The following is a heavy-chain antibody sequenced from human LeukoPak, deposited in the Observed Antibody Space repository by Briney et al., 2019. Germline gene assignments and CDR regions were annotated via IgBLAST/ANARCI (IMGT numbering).Heavy chain of an antibody. D-gene: IGHD3-16*01. J-gene: IGHJ6*03. CDR2: ISYDGSNK. Sequence: GGSLRLSCAASGFTFSSYAVHWVRQAPGKGLEWVAVISYDGSNKYYADSVKGRFTISRDNSKNTLYLQMNSLRAEDTAVYYCAKPWGIGDYYMDVWGKGTTVTISS. V-gene: IGHV3-30*04. CDR1: GFTFSSYA. CDR3: AKPWGIGDYYMDV.